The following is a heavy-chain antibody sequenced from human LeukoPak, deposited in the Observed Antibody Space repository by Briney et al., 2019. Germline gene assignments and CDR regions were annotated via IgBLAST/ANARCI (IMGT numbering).Heavy chain of an antibody. CDR1: GFTSSDYA. Sequence: GGSLRLSCAASGFTSSDYAMSWVRQAPGKGLEWVSGISDSGGDTYYTDSVKGRFTISRDNSKDTLYLQMNSLRADDTAVYYCAKLKGAAALLGFDIWGQGTTVTVSP. CDR2: ISDSGGDT. D-gene: IGHD6-13*01. CDR3: AKLKGAAALLGFDI. J-gene: IGHJ3*02. V-gene: IGHV3-23*01.